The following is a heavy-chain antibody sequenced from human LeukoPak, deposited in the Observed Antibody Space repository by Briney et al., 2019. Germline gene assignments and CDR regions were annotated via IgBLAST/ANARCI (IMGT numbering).Heavy chain of an antibody. CDR1: GGSISSGGYY. Sequence: SETLSLTCTVSGGSISSGGYYWSWIRQHPGKGLEWIGYIYYSGSTYYNPSLKSRVTISVDTSKNQFSLKLSSVTAADTAVYYRATTSDSGDYFDYWGQGTLVTVSS. D-gene: IGHD2-21*01. V-gene: IGHV4-31*03. CDR3: ATTSDSGDYFDY. J-gene: IGHJ4*02. CDR2: IYYSGST.